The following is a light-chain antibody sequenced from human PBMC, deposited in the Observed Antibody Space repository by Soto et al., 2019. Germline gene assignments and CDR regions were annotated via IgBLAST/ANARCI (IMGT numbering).Light chain of an antibody. Sequence: QSALTQPASVSGSPGQSITISGTGTSSDVGGYDYVSWYQHHQGKAPKLLIYEGTNRPSGISSRFSGSKSGNTASLTISGLQAEDEDEYYCSSFTTHTTVIFGGGTQLTVL. V-gene: IGLV2-14*01. J-gene: IGLJ2*01. CDR1: SSDVGGYDY. CDR2: EGT. CDR3: SSFTTHTTVI.